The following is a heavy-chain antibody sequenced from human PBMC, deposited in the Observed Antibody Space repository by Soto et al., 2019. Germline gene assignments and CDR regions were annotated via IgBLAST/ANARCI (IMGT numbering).Heavy chain of an antibody. D-gene: IGHD6-19*01. CDR3: ARVRLGGLFDY. CDR1: GFTFSSYD. V-gene: IGHV3-13*01. J-gene: IGHJ4*02. Sequence: ESGGGLVQPGGSLRLSCAASGFTFSSYDMHWVRQATGKGLEWVSAIGTAGDTYYPGSVKGRFTISRENAKNSLYLQMNSLRAGDTAVYYSARVRLGGLFDYWGQGTLVTVSS. CDR2: IGTAGDT.